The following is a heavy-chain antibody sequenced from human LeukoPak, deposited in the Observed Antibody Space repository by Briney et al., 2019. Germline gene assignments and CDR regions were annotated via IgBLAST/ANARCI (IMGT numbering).Heavy chain of an antibody. D-gene: IGHD2-2*01. Sequence: SVKVSCKASGGTFSSYTISWVRQAPGQGLEWMGRIMPVLGVANYAQTFQGRVTITADKSTSTAYMELSSLRSEDTAVYYCARHVVVVPAAQTPTIYFEYSGQGTLVTVSS. V-gene: IGHV1-69*02. CDR1: GGTFSSYT. J-gene: IGHJ4*02. CDR2: IMPVLGVA. CDR3: ARHVVVVPAAQTPTIYFEY.